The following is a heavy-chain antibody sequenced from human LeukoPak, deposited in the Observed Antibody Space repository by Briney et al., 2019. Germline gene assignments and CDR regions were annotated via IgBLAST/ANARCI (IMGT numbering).Heavy chain of an antibody. CDR2: INPNSGGT. V-gene: IGHV1-2*02. CDR1: GYTFTGYY. Sequence: ASVKVSCKASGYTFTGYYMHWVRQAPGQGLEWMGWINPNSGGTNYAQKFQGRVTMTRDTSISTAYMELSRLRSDDTAVYYCAREYRDHGDYAFIAGFDPWGQGTLVTVSS. J-gene: IGHJ5*02. CDR3: AREYRDHGDYAFIAGFDP. D-gene: IGHD4-17*01.